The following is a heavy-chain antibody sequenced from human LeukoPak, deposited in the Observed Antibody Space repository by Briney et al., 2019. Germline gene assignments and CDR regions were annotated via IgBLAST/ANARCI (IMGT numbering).Heavy chain of an antibody. Sequence: TSETLSLTCTVSGGSISSGGYYWSWIRQPPGKGLEWIGYIYQSGRTYYTLSLRSRVAISMDRSKNQFSLRLTSVTAADTAVYYCSRGVMNGDYSWFDPWGQGTLVIVSS. CDR3: SRGVMNGDYSWFDP. CDR1: GGSISSGGYY. CDR2: IYQSGRT. V-gene: IGHV4-30-2*01. D-gene: IGHD4-17*01. J-gene: IGHJ5*02.